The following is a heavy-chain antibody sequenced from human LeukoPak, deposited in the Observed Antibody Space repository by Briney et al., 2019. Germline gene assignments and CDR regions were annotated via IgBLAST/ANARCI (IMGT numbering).Heavy chain of an antibody. D-gene: IGHD3-3*01. CDR1: GFTFSDCY. CDR3: ARVPYYDFWSGYLADY. V-gene: IGHV3-11*04. J-gene: IGHJ4*02. Sequence: GGSLRLSCAASGFTFSDCYMSWIRQAPGKGLEWVSYISSSGSTIYYADSVKGRFTISRDNAKNSLYLQMNSLRAEDTAVYYCARVPYYDFWSGYLADYWGQGTLVTVSS. CDR2: ISSSGSTI.